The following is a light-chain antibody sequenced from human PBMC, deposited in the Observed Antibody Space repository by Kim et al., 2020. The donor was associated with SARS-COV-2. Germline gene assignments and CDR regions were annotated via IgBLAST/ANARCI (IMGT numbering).Light chain of an antibody. V-gene: IGKV1-33*01. CDR1: QYIRNY. J-gene: IGKJ5*01. Sequence: ASIGDGVTISCRASQYIRNYLNWYQQKPGKAPKVLIHDVSNLEAGVPSRLSGGGDGTDFSLTISSLQPEDVAIYHCQQYDFRPITVGQGTRLEI. CDR3: QQYDFRPIT. CDR2: DVS.